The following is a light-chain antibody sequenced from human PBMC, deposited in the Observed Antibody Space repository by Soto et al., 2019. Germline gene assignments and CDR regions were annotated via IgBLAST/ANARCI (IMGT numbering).Light chain of an antibody. CDR3: QHYNSYSEA. J-gene: IGKJ1*01. V-gene: IGKV1-5*03. CDR2: KAS. CDR1: QTISSW. Sequence: DIQMTQSPSTLSGSVGDRVTITCRASQTISSWLAWYQQKPGKAPKLLVYKASTLRSGVPSRFSASGSGTEFTLTISSLQPDDFAPYYCQHYNSYSEAFGQGTKVELK.